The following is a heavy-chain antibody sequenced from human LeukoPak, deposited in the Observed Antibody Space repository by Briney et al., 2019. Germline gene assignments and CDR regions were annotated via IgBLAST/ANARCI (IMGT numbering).Heavy chain of an antibody. J-gene: IGHJ4*02. Sequence: GASVTVSCKASGYTSTGYYIHWVRQAPGQGLEWMGWIKPNSGGTNYAQKFQGRVTMTRDTSISTAYMELSRLRSDDTAVYYCARGSIVGATFDYFDYWGQGTLVTVSS. CDR2: IKPNSGGT. CDR1: GYTSTGYY. D-gene: IGHD1-26*01. V-gene: IGHV1-2*02. CDR3: ARGSIVGATFDYFDY.